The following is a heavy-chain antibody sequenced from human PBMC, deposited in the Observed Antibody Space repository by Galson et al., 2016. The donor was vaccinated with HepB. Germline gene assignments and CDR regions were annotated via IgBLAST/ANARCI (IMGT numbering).Heavy chain of an antibody. D-gene: IGHD6-13*01. Sequence: SLRLSCAASGFSLSGFAMHWVRQAPGKGLEWVAVTSYDGSHEFSDSVKSRFTISRDNSKKTLYLQMNSLRADDTAVYYCAKVGYSRGWYGTWDSNYGVDVWGQGTTVTVSS. J-gene: IGHJ6*02. CDR3: AKVGYSRGWYGTWDSNYGVDV. CDR2: TSYDGSHE. CDR1: GFSLSGFA. V-gene: IGHV3-30*18.